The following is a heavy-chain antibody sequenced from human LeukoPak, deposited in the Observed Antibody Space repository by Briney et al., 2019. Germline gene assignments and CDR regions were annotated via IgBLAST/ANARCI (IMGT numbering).Heavy chain of an antibody. CDR2: INHSGST. D-gene: IGHD2-2*01. CDR1: GGSFSGYY. J-gene: IGHJ5*02. CDR3: ARLRYCSSTSCP. Sequence: SETLSLTCAVDGGSFSGYYWSWIRQPPGKGLEWIGEINHSGSTNYNPSLKSRVTISVDTSKNQFSLKLSSVTAADTAVYYCARLRYCSSTSCPWGQGTLVTVSS. V-gene: IGHV4-34*01.